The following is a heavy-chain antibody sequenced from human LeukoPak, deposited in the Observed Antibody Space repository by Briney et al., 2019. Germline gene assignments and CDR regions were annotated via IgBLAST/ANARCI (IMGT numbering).Heavy chain of an antibody. J-gene: IGHJ6*04. V-gene: IGHV4-59*01. Sequence: SETLSLTCTVPGGSISSYYWSWIRQPPGKGLEWFGYIYYSGSTNYNPSLKSRVTISVDTSKNQFSLKLSSVTAADTAVYYCARSDPPDYYGMDVWGKGTTVTVSS. CDR3: ARSDPPDYYGMDV. CDR2: IYYSGST. CDR1: GGSISSYY.